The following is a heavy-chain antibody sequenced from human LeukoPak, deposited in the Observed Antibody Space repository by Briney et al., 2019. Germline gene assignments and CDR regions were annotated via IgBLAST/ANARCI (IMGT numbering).Heavy chain of an antibody. CDR2: IYPGDSDT. J-gene: IGHJ4*02. D-gene: IGHD3-22*01. CDR1: XYXFTSYW. V-gene: IGHV5-51*01. CDR3: ARAGGPDTAMVYKTYYYDSSGEKPFDY. Sequence: GESXKXSCXXSXYXFTSYWIGWVRQMPGKGLEWMXIIYPGDSDTRYSPSFQGQVTISADKSISTAYLQWSSLKASDTAMYYCARAGGPDTAMVYKTYYYDSSGEKPFDYWGQGTLVTVSS.